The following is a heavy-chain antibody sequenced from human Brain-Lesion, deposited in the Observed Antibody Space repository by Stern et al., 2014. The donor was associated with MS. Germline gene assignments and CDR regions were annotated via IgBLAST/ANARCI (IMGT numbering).Heavy chain of an antibody. CDR3: ARDQRGITIFGVVTDYYYLGMDV. V-gene: IGHV1-2*02. CDR1: GYIFTGYY. Sequence: QVQLVQSGAEVKKPGASVKVSCKTSGYIFTGYYIHWVRQAPGQGLEWMAWIKPKPGGTKYAQKFQGRVTMSRDTSISTAYVELSSLTSDDTAVYYCARDQRGITIFGVVTDYYYLGMDVWGQGTTVTVSS. J-gene: IGHJ6*02. D-gene: IGHD3-3*01. CDR2: IKPKPGGT.